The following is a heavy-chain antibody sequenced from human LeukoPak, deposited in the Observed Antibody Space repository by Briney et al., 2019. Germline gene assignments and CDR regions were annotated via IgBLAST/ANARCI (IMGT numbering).Heavy chain of an antibody. Sequence: GGSLRLSCGASGFTFSSYSMNWVRQAPGKGLEWVSYIGSSGNYIYYADSVMGRFTISRDNSKNTLYLQMNGLRAEDTAVYYCAKGSSSSNYYYGMDVWGQGTTVAVSS. CDR3: AKGSSSSNYYYGMDV. D-gene: IGHD6-6*01. CDR1: GFTFSSYS. V-gene: IGHV3-21*04. J-gene: IGHJ6*02. CDR2: IGSSGNYI.